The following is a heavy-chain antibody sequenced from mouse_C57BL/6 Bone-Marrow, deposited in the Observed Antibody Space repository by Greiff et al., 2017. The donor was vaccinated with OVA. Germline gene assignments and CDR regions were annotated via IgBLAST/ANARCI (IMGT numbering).Heavy chain of an antibody. D-gene: IGHD3-2*02. V-gene: IGHV5-9*01. CDR3: ASHTLRLRRAWFAY. CDR1: GFTFSSYT. CDR2: ISGGGGNT. J-gene: IGHJ3*01. Sequence: EVQLVESGGGLVKPGGSLKLSCAASGFTFSSYTMSWVRQTPEKRLEWVATISGGGGNTYYPDRVKGRFTIPRDNAKHTLYLQMSSLRSEDTALYYCASHTLRLRRAWFAYWGQGTLVTVSA.